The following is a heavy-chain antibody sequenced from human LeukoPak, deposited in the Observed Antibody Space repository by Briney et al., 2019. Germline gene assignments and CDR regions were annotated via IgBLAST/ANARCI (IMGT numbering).Heavy chain of an antibody. CDR3: ARLSGSYYNVDAFDI. CDR2: IKQDGSEK. J-gene: IGHJ3*02. D-gene: IGHD3-10*01. CDR1: GFTFSSYW. V-gene: IGHV3-7*03. Sequence: GGSLRLSCAASGFTFSSYWMSWVRQAPGKGLEWVANIKQDGSEKNYVDSVKGRFTISRDNAKNSLYLQMNSLRAEDTAVYYCARLSGSYYNVDAFDIWGQGTMVTVSS.